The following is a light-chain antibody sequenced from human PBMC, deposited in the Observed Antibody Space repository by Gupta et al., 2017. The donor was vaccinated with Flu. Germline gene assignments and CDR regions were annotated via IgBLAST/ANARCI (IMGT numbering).Light chain of an antibody. CDR3: AAWEDSLNGAWV. V-gene: IGLV1-44*01. J-gene: IGLJ3*02. CDR1: SPNIGSNT. Sequence: SPNIGSNTGTWYQQLPGTAPKHLIYSNDQRPSGDPDRFSCSKSGTSGALAISGLQSEDEADYYCAAWEDSLNGAWVCGGWTKLTVL. CDR2: SND.